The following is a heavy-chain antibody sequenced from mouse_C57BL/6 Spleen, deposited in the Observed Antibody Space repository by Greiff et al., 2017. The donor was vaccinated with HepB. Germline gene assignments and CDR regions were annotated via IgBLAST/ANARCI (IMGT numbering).Heavy chain of an antibody. V-gene: IGHV6-3*01. J-gene: IGHJ3*01. CDR3: TATGAWFAY. Sequence: EVMLVESGGGLVQPGGSMKLSCVASGFTFSNYWMNWVRQSPEKGLEWVAQIRLKSDNYATHYAESVKGRFTISRDDSKSSVYLQMNNLRAEDTGIYYCTATGAWFAYWGQGTLVTVSA. CDR2: IRLKSDNYAT. D-gene: IGHD4-1*02. CDR1: GFTFSNYW.